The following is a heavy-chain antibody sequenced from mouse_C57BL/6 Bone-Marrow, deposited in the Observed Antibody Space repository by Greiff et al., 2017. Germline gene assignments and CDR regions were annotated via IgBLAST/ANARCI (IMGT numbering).Heavy chain of an antibody. D-gene: IGHD2-4*01. Sequence: QVQLQQPGAELVRPGTSVKLSCKASGYTFTSYWMHWVKQRPGQGLEWIGVIDPSDSYTNYNQKFKGKATLTVDTSSSTAYMQLSSLTSEDSAVYYCARIYYEYGGFAYWGQGTLVTVSA. J-gene: IGHJ3*01. V-gene: IGHV1-59*01. CDR2: IDPSDSYT. CDR3: ARIYYEYGGFAY. CDR1: GYTFTSYW.